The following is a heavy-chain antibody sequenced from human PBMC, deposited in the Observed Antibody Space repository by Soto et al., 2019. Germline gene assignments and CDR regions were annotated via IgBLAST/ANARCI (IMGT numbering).Heavy chain of an antibody. CDR2: ITETSLYI. J-gene: IGHJ4*02. V-gene: IGHV3-21*01. Sequence: GGSLRLSCAASGFTFSSYAMSWVRQAPGKGLEWVSSITETSLYIYYAGSVKGRFTISRDNARNSLYLEMNSLRAEDTAVYYCAKDRRIMITFGGVIVPPGYWGQGTLVPVSS. D-gene: IGHD3-16*02. CDR1: GFTFSSYA. CDR3: AKDRRIMITFGGVIVPPGY.